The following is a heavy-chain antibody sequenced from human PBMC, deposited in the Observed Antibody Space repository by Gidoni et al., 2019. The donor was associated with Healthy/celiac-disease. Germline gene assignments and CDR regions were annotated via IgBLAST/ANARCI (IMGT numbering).Heavy chain of an antibody. CDR3: ARGPGYSSGWGEDY. J-gene: IGHJ4*02. D-gene: IGHD6-19*01. CDR2: MNPNSGNK. Sequence: QVQLVQSGAEVKKPGASVKVSCKASGYTFTSYDINWVRQATGQGLEWMGWMNPNSGNKGYEQKYQGRVTRTRNTSISTAYRELSSLRSEDTAVYYCARGPGYSSGWGEDYWGQGTLVTVSS. V-gene: IGHV1-8*01. CDR1: GYTFTSYD.